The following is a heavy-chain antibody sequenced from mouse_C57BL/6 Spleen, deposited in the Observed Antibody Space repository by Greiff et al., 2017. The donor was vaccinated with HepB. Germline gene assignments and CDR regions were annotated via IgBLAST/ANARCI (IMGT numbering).Heavy chain of an antibody. CDR2: IYPGSGST. CDR3: ARGRIYYDYDDGNYFDY. CDR1: GYTFTSYW. Sequence: QVQLQQPGAELVKPGASVKMSCKASGYTFTSYWITWVKQRPGQGLEWIGDIYPGSGSTNYNEKFKSKATLTVDTSFSTAYMQLSSLTSEDSAVYYCARGRIYYDYDDGNYFDYWGQGSTLTVSS. J-gene: IGHJ2*01. D-gene: IGHD2-4*01. V-gene: IGHV1-55*01.